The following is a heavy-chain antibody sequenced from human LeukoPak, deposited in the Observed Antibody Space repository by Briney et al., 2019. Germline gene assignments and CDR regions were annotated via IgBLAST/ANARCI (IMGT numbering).Heavy chain of an antibody. D-gene: IGHD3-10*01. J-gene: IGHJ4*02. Sequence: GGSLRLSCAASGFTFSNAWMNWVRQAPGKGLEWVARIKSKTDGATTAYAAPVKGSFTIARDDSKNTLYLQMNSLKTEDTAVYYCTTQYYYGSGGDYGGQGTLVTVSS. V-gene: IGHV3-15*07. CDR3: TTQYYYGSGGDY. CDR1: GFTFSNAW. CDR2: IKSKTDGATT.